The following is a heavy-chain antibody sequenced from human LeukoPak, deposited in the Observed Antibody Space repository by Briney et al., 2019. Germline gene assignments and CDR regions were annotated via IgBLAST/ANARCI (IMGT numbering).Heavy chain of an antibody. J-gene: IGHJ4*02. CDR2: IYNGGNT. Sequence: PSETLSLTCTVSGGSISSYYWSWIRQPPGKGLEWIGYIYNGGNTDYNPFLKSRVTISVDTSKNQFSLKLNSVTAADTAVYYCARDREFGYWGQGTLVTVSS. CDR1: GGSISSYY. CDR3: ARDREFGY. D-gene: IGHD3-10*01. V-gene: IGHV4-59*01.